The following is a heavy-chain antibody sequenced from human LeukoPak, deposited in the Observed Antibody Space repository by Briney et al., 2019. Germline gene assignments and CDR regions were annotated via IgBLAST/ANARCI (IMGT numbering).Heavy chain of an antibody. J-gene: IGHJ5*02. CDR3: ARIACSGETYNWFDP. CDR2: INSDASST. CDR1: GFIFSNYW. V-gene: IGHV3-74*01. Sequence: QPGGSLRLSCVASGFIFSNYWMHWVRQAPGKGLVWVSRINSDASSTSYADSVKGRFTISRDNAKNTLYLQMNSLRGEDTAVYYCARIACSGETYNWFDPWGQGTLVTVSS. D-gene: IGHD2-15*01.